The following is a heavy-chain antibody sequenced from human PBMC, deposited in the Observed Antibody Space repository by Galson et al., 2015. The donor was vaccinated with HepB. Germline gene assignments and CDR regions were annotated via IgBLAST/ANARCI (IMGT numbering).Heavy chain of an antibody. J-gene: IGHJ4*02. D-gene: IGHD5-18*01. CDR3: ARDLRVRGYSYGYGLFDY. CDR1: GFTFSSYS. Sequence: SLRLSCAASGFTFSSYSMNWVRQAPGKGLEWVSSISSSSSYIYYADSVKGRFTISRDNARNSLYLQMNSLRAEDTAVYYCARDLRVRGYSYGYGLFDYWGQGTLVTVSS. CDR2: ISSSSSYI. V-gene: IGHV3-21*01.